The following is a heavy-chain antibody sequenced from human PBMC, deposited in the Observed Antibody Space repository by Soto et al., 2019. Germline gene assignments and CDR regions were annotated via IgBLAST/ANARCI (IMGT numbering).Heavy chain of an antibody. Sequence: PSDARSLTCTFSDGSLISSSYYWGWIRQTPGEGLEWIQSLYYRGSTNYNPSLKSRVTISVDTSTIHFSMKMSSVTAADTAVYYYARRVEVDCSGGSCYGEFDYWGQGTLVTVSS. CDR1: DGSLISSSYY. D-gene: IGHD2-15*01. CDR3: ARRVEVDCSGGSCYGEFDY. J-gene: IGHJ4*02. V-gene: IGHV4-39*02. CDR2: LYYRGST.